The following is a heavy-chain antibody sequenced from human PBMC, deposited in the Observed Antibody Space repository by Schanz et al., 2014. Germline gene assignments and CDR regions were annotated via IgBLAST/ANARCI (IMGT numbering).Heavy chain of an antibody. J-gene: IGHJ4*02. CDR2: VSRSTPDI. D-gene: IGHD5-18*01. CDR1: GFTASSHS. V-gene: IGHV3-21*04. CDR3: AKDAENTAMITDYFDY. Sequence: EVQLVESGGGLVKPGGSLRLSCGVSGFTASSHSMNWVRQAPGKGLEWVSYVSRSTPDIYYADSVKGRFTMSRDNAKNTLYLQMNTLRAEDTAVYYCAKDAENTAMITDYFDYWGQGTLVTVSS.